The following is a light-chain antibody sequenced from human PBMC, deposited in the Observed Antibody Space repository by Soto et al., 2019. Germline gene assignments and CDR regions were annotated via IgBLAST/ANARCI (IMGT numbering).Light chain of an antibody. V-gene: IGLV1-44*01. CDR3: AAWDDSLNGLV. CDR1: SSNIGINA. CDR2: DNN. Sequence: QSVLTQPPSASGTPGQRVTISCSGSSSNIGINAVNWYQQLPGTAPKLVIYDNNQRPSGVPDRFSGSKSGISASLAISGLQSEDEADYSCAAWDDSLNGLVFGTGTKLTAL. J-gene: IGLJ1*01.